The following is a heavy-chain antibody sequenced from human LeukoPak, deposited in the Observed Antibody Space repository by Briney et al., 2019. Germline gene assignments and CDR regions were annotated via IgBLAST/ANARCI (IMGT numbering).Heavy chain of an antibody. CDR2: ISAYNGNT. J-gene: IGHJ4*02. CDR3: ARDLSGSYYRARDY. Sequence: ASVKVSCKASGGTFSSYAISWVRQAPGQGLEWMGWISAYNGNTNYAQKLQGRVTMTRDTSISTAYMELSRLRSDDTAVYYCARDLSGSYYRARDYWGQGTLVTVSS. D-gene: IGHD1-26*01. V-gene: IGHV1-18*01. CDR1: GGTFSSYA.